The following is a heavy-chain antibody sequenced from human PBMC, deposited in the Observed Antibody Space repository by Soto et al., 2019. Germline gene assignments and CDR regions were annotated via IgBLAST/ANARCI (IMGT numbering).Heavy chain of an antibody. CDR1: GFTFSSYA. V-gene: IGHV3-23*01. CDR2: ISAGGGNT. Sequence: VQLLESGGGLIQPVGSLRLSCAASGFTFSSYAMSWVRQAPGKGLEWVSAISAGGGNTYYRDSVKGRFTISRDNSKNTLYLQMNSLRAEDTAVYFCAQTTPSIHWFDPWGQGTLVTVSS. J-gene: IGHJ5*02. D-gene: IGHD1-1*01. CDR3: AQTTPSIHWFDP.